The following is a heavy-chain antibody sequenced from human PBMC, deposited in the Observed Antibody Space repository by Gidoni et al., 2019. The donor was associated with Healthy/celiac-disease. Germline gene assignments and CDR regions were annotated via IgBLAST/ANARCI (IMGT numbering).Heavy chain of an antibody. V-gene: IGHV3-23*01. CDR1: GFTFRSYA. J-gene: IGHJ3*02. Sequence: EVQLLESGGGLVQPGGSLRLSWEGSGFTFRSYAMGWVRQAPGKGLEWVSAISGSVGSTYYADSVKGRFTISRDNSKNTLYLQMNSLRAEDTAVYYCAKEKYYYDSSGYSTAAFDIWGQGTMVTVSS. D-gene: IGHD3-22*01. CDR2: ISGSVGST. CDR3: AKEKYYYDSSGYSTAAFDI.